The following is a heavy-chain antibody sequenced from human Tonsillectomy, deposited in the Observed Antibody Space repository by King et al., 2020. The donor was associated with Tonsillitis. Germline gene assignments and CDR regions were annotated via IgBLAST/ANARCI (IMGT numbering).Heavy chain of an antibody. CDR1: GFTFSNYW. D-gene: IGHD3-16*01. Sequence: VQLVESGGGLVQPGGSLRLSCAASGFTFSNYWMTWVRQAPGQGLEWVANIKQEGSENYYVDSVKGRFTISRDNAKNSLYLLMNSLRAEDTAVYYCARDRSRVGTYWGQGTLVTVSS. CDR3: ARDRSRVGTY. J-gene: IGHJ4*02. CDR2: IKQEGSEN. V-gene: IGHV3-7*03.